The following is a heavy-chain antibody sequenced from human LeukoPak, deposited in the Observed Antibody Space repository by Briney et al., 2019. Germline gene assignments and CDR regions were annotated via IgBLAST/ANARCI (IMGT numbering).Heavy chain of an antibody. D-gene: IGHD3-16*02. Sequence: GASVKVSCKASGYTFTSYYMHWVRQAPGQGLEWMGWINPNSGGTNYAQKFQGRVTMTRDTSISTAYMELSRLRSDDTAVYYCTLVGDYVWGSYRSGDYWGQGTLVTVSS. V-gene: IGHV1-2*02. J-gene: IGHJ4*02. CDR1: GYTFTSYY. CDR3: TLVGDYVWGSYRSGDY. CDR2: INPNSGGT.